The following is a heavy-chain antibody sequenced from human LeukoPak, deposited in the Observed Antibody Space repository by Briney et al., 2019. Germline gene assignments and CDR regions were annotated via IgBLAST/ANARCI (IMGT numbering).Heavy chain of an antibody. Sequence: SETLSLTCTVSGGSISSYYWSWLRQPPGKGLEWIGYVYYSGTTNYKPSLKSRVTTSVDTSKNQFSLRLTSVTAADTAVYYCARVGPEINGMDVWGQGTTVTVSS. V-gene: IGHV4-59*01. CDR1: GGSISSYY. D-gene: IGHD5-24*01. CDR2: VYYSGTT. CDR3: ARVGPEINGMDV. J-gene: IGHJ6*02.